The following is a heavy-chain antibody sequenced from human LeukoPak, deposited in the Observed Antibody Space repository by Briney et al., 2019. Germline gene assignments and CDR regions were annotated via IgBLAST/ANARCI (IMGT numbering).Heavy chain of an antibody. V-gene: IGHV4-39*07. D-gene: IGHD6-6*01. Sequence: SETLSLTCTVSGGSISSSSYYWGWIRQPPGKGLEWIGSIYYSVSTYYNPSLKSRVTISVDTSKNQFSLKLSSVTAADTAVYYCGGAARRTSNSPFDPWGQGTLVTVSS. J-gene: IGHJ5*02. CDR3: GGAARRTSNSPFDP. CDR1: GGSISSSSYY. CDR2: IYYSVST.